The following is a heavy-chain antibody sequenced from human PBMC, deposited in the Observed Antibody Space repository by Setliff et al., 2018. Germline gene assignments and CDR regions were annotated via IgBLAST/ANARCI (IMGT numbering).Heavy chain of an antibody. CDR3: ARTMYSSSWYGAFDI. V-gene: IGHV4-59*01. CDR2: IHYSGSP. D-gene: IGHD6-13*01. CDR1: GGSISSYY. J-gene: IGHJ3*02. Sequence: TLSLTCTVSGGSISSYYWNWIRQPPGKGLEWIGYIHYSGSPNYHPSLKSRVSTSVDTSQNQISLKLSSVTAAVTAVYYCARTMYSSSWYGAFDIWGQGTMVTVSS.